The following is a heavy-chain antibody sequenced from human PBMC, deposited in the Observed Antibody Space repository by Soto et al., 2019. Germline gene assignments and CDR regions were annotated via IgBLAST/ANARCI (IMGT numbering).Heavy chain of an antibody. V-gene: IGHV1-18*01. CDR2: ISAYNGNT. J-gene: IGHJ1*01. CDR1: GYTFTGYG. Sequence: ASVKVSCKASGYTFTGYGISWVRQAPGQGLEWMGWISAYNGNTNYAQKLQGRVTMTTDTSTSTAYMELRSLRSDDTAVYYCERDQLGSSTFYFQHWGQGTLVTVSS. CDR3: ERDQLGSSTFYFQH. D-gene: IGHD6-6*01.